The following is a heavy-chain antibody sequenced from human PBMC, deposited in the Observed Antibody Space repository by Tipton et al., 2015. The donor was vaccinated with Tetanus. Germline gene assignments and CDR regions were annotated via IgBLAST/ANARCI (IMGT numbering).Heavy chain of an antibody. CDR1: GGSFGDFY. J-gene: IGHJ3*01. Sequence: GLVKPSETLSLTCAVSGGSFGDFYWSWIRQVPGQGLVWIGEINHSGTANKNPSLKSRVTMSVDTSNKQFSLRLDSVTAADTAVYYCARRSYCSSSRCFDAFDLWGQGTMVTVSS. CDR3: ARRSYCSSSRCFDAFDL. CDR2: INHSGTA. D-gene: IGHD2-2*01. V-gene: IGHV4-34*01.